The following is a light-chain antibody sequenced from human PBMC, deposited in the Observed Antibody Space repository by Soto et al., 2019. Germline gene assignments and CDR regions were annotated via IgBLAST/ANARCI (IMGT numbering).Light chain of an antibody. CDR2: AAS. CDR3: ELYGGSPLS. CDR1: QSLGSRR. Sequence: EIFLTQSPGTLSLSPGERATLSCRANQSLGSRRLAWYQQKPGQPPRLLIHAASTRATGIPDRFSGSGSGTDFTLTISRLEPEDFAVYFCELYGGSPLSFGPGTKLDVK. V-gene: IGKV3-20*01. J-gene: IGKJ3*01.